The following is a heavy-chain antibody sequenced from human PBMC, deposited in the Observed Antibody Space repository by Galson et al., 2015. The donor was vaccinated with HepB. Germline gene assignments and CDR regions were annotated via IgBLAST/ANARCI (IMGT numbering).Heavy chain of an antibody. J-gene: IGHJ5*02. CDR2: IIPISDTT. CDR3: ARDHLPVVIAPAANWFDP. V-gene: IGHV1-69*13. D-gene: IGHD2-2*01. Sequence: SVKVSCKASGDTFNNYTISWVRQAPGQRLEWMGGIIPISDTTNYAQKFQDRITITADESTSTAYMELSSLRSEDTAVYYCARDHLPVVIAPAANWFDPWGQGTLVTVSS. CDR1: GDTFNNYT.